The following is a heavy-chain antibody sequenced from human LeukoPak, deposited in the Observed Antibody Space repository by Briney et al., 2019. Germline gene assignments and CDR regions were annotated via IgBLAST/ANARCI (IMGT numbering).Heavy chain of an antibody. Sequence: GGSLRLSCVASGFTFSRNVVHWVRQAPGKGLEWVATISYDGNNKFHADSVKGRFTISRDNSRNTVYLQMDSLRPEDTAVYHCAKGGIPTGPYYYFYYMDVWGNGTTVTVSS. CDR2: ISYDGNNK. V-gene: IGHV3-30*01. CDR3: AKGGIPTGPYYYFYYMDV. CDR1: GFTFSRNV. D-gene: IGHD3/OR15-3a*01. J-gene: IGHJ6*03.